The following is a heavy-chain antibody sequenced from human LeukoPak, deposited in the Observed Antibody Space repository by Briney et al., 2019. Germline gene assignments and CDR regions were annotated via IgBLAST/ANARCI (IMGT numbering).Heavy chain of an antibody. Sequence: PGGSLRLSCAVSGITLSNYAMSWVRQAPGKGLEWVAGISGSGGGTKYADSVKGRFTISRDNSKNTLYLQMNNLRVDDTAVYFCAKRGVVIRVILVGFHKEAYYFDSWGQGALVTVSS. CDR2: ISGSGGGT. V-gene: IGHV3-23*01. CDR1: GITLSNYA. J-gene: IGHJ4*02. CDR3: AKRGVVIRVILVGFHKEAYYFDS. D-gene: IGHD3-22*01.